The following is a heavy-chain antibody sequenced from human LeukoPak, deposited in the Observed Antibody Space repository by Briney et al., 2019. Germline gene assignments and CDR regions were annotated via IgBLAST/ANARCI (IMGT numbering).Heavy chain of an antibody. CDR2: ISSSSSTI. J-gene: IGHJ4*02. CDR3: ARDMVRGVLDY. V-gene: IGHV3-48*04. D-gene: IGHD3-10*01. Sequence: GGSLRLSCAASGFTFSSYSMNWVRQAPGKGLEWVSYISSSSSTIYYADSVKGRFTISRDNAKNSLYLQMNSLRAEDTAVYYCARDMVRGVLDYWGQGTLVTVSS. CDR1: GFTFSSYS.